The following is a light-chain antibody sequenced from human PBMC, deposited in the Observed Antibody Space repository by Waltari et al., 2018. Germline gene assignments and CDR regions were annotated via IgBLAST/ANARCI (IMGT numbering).Light chain of an antibody. CDR3: QQNFNSPRT. CDR2: AAS. Sequence: DIQMTQSPYSLSASVGDRVTITCRATQSVSSYLTWYQQKPGKATNLLIYAASSWQGGVPARFSGSGSRTDFTLTISSLQPEDFATYYCQQNFNSPRTFGQGTKVEVK. V-gene: IGKV1-39*01. J-gene: IGKJ1*01. CDR1: QSVSSY.